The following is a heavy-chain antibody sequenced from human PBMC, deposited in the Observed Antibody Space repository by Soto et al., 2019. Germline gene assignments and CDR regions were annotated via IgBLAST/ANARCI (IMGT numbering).Heavy chain of an antibody. CDR3: AGRGGGSYSRTEYFQH. D-gene: IGHD1-26*01. CDR2: IIPILGIA. Sequence: QVQLVQSGAEVKKPGSSVKVSCKASGGTFSSYTISWVRQAPGQGLEWMGRIIPILGIANYAQKFQGRVTITADKSTSTAYMELSSLRSEDTAVYYCAGRGGGSYSRTEYFQHWGQGTLVTVSS. J-gene: IGHJ1*01. V-gene: IGHV1-69*02. CDR1: GGTFSSYT.